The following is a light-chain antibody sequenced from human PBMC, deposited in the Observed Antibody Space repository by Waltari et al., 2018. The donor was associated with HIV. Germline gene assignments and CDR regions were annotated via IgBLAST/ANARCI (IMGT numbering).Light chain of an antibody. Sequence: QSALPQPPSASGSPGQSLTIPCTGTSSDVGGYNYVHWYQQHPGQAPKLMIYEVTKRPSGVPDRFSGSKSGNTASPTVSGLQAEDEADYYCSSYAGSSNLRVFGGGTKLTVL. CDR2: EVT. J-gene: IGLJ2*01. CDR3: SSYAGSSNLRV. CDR1: SSDVGGYNY. V-gene: IGLV2-8*01.